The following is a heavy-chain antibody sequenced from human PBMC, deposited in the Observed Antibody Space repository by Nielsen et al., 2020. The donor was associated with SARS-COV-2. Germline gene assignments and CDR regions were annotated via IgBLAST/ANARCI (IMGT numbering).Heavy chain of an antibody. D-gene: IGHD5-18*01. CDR3: AKSDGGYSYGYPDY. Sequence: GESLKISCAASGFTFNNYDMHWVRHAPGKGLEWVSAISGRGGNTFYADSVKGRFTISRDNSKSTLYLQMNSLSAEDTAKYYCAKSDGGYSYGYPDYWGQGTLVTVSS. V-gene: IGHV3-23*01. CDR1: GFTFNNYD. J-gene: IGHJ4*02. CDR2: ISGRGGNT.